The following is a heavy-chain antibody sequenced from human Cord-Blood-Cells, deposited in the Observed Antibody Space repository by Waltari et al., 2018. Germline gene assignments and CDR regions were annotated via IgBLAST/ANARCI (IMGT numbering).Heavy chain of an antibody. CDR2: IYPGDSDT. J-gene: IGHJ4*02. CDR3: ARLLPSYYDFWSGYSAFDY. D-gene: IGHD3-3*01. V-gene: IGHV5-51*01. Sequence: EVQLVQSGAEVKKPGESLKISCKGSGYSFTSYWIGWVRQMPGKGTEWMGIIYPGDSDTRYSPSFQGQVTISADKSISTAYLQWSSLKASDTAMYYCARLLPSYYDFWSGYSAFDYWGQGTLVTVSS. CDR1: GYSFTSYW.